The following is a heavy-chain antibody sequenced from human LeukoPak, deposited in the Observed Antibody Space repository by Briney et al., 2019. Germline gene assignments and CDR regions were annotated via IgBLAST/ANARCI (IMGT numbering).Heavy chain of an antibody. J-gene: IGHJ4*02. CDR3: ARGDYYDSSGYYSSFGSFDY. Sequence: GGSLRLSCAASGFTFSSYWMSWVRQAPGKGLEWVANIKQDGSEKYYVDSVKGRFTISRDNAKNSLYLQMNSLRAEDTAVYYCARGDYYDSSGYYSSFGSFDYWGQGTLVTVSS. V-gene: IGHV3-7*01. CDR2: IKQDGSEK. D-gene: IGHD3-22*01. CDR1: GFTFSSYW.